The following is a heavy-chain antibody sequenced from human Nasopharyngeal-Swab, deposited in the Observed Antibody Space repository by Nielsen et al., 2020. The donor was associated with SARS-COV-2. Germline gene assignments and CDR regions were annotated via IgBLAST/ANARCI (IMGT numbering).Heavy chain of an antibody. CDR1: GGSISSGDYY. CDR3: ARDVRSYGSGSYYHYYYYYYMDV. J-gene: IGHJ6*03. CDR2: IYYSGST. D-gene: IGHD3-10*01. Sequence: SETLSLTCTVSGGSISSGDYYWSWIRQPPGKGLEWIGYIYYSGSTYYNPSLKSRVTISVDTSKNQFSLKLGSVTAADTAVYYCARDVRSYGSGSYYHYYYYYYMDVWGKGTTVTVSS. V-gene: IGHV4-30-4*01.